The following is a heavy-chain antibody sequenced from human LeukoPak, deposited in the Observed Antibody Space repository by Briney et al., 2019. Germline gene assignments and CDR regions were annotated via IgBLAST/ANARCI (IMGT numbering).Heavy chain of an antibody. D-gene: IGHD2-15*01. Sequence: GGSLRLSCAASGFTFSSYAMSWVRQAPGKGLEWVSAISGSGGSTYYADSVKGRFTISRDNSKNTLYLQMNSLRAEDTAVYYCAKDERFRYCSGGSCLKFDYWGQGTLVTVSS. J-gene: IGHJ4*02. CDR3: AKDERFRYCSGGSCLKFDY. V-gene: IGHV3-23*01. CDR2: ISGSGGST. CDR1: GFTFSSYA.